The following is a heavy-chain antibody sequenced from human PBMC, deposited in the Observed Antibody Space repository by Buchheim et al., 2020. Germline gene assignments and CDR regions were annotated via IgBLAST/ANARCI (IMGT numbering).Heavy chain of an antibody. CDR1: GFTFSSYG. J-gene: IGHJ6*02. CDR3: AKDLIRASSQYYYYGMDV. Sequence: QVQLVESGGGVVQPGRSLRLSCAASGFTFSSYGMHWVRQAPGKGLEWVAVISYDGSNKYYADYVKGRFTISRDNSKNTLYLQMNSLRAEDTAVYYCAKDLIRASSQYYYYGMDVWGQGTT. CDR2: ISYDGSNK. V-gene: IGHV3-30*18. D-gene: IGHD2-2*01.